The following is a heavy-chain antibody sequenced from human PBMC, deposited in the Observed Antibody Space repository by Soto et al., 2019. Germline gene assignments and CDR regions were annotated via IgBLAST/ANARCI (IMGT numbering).Heavy chain of an antibody. J-gene: IGHJ6*02. D-gene: IGHD3-10*01. V-gene: IGHV3-23*01. CDR3: AKDGEELLWFSELRMGMDD. Sequence: GGSVRLSCAASGFTFSSYAMSWVRQAPGKGLEWVSAISGSGGSTYYADSVKGRFTISRDNSKNTLYLQMNSLRAEDTAVCYCAKDGEELLWFSELRMGMDDWGQGTTVTISS. CDR2: ISGSGGST. CDR1: GFTFSSYA.